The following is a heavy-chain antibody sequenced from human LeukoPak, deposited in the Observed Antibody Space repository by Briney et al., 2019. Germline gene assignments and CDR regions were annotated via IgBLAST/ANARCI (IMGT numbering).Heavy chain of an antibody. Sequence: SETLSLTCTVSGGSISSYYWSWIRQPPGKGLEWIGEINHSGSTNYNPSLKSRVTISVDTSKNQFSLRLNSVTATDTAMYYCARGPYSYDSSGCFDYWGQGALVTVSS. D-gene: IGHD3-22*01. J-gene: IGHJ4*02. V-gene: IGHV4-34*01. CDR1: GGSISSYY. CDR2: INHSGST. CDR3: ARGPYSYDSSGCFDY.